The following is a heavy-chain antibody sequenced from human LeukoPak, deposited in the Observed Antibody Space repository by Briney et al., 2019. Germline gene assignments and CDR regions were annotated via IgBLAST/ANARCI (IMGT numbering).Heavy chain of an antibody. CDR1: GYTFTGYY. CDR2: INPNSGGT. D-gene: IGHD2-2*02. Sequence: ASVKVSCKASGYTFTGYYMHWVRQAPGQGLEWMGWINPNSGGTNYAQKFQGRVTMTRDTSISTAYMELSRLRSDDTAVYYCARVSHRIVVVPAAIFVLGYWGQGTLVTVSS. J-gene: IGHJ4*02. V-gene: IGHV1-2*02. CDR3: ARVSHRIVVVPAAIFVLGY.